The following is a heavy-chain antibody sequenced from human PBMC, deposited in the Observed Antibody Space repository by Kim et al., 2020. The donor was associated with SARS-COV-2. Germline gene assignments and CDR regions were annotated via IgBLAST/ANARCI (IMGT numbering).Heavy chain of an antibody. V-gene: IGHV3-9*01. D-gene: IGHD1-7*01. CDR3: AKDRDMSRNYRGRYFDY. CDR1: GFNFDDYA. CDR2: ISWNSGSI. Sequence: GGSLRLSCAASGFNFDDYAMHWVRQAPGKGLEWVSGISWNSGSIGSADSVKGRFTISRDNAKNSLYLQMNSLRAEDTALYYCAKDRDMSRNYRGRYFDYWGQGTLVTVSS. J-gene: IGHJ4*02.